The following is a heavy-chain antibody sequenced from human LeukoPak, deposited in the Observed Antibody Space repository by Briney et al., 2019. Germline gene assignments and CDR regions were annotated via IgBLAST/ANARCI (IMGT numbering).Heavy chain of an antibody. CDR2: VYYTGST. J-gene: IGHJ6*03. V-gene: IGHV4-59*12. CDR3: ASADCGGDCFSGVTGYYYYMDV. D-gene: IGHD2-21*02. Sequence: SETLSLTCSVSSGFITAYYWSWIRQPPGKGLEWIGYVYYTGSTEYNPSLRSRVTISLDRSKNQFSLKLSSVTAADTAVYYCASADCGGDCFSGVTGYYYYMDVWGKGTTVTVSS. CDR1: SGFITAYY.